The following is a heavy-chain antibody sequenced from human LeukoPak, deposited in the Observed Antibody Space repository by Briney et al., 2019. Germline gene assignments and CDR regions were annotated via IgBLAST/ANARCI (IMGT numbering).Heavy chain of an antibody. Sequence: PGGSLRLSCGASGFTFSNYAMSWVRQAPGKGLEWVSGISNITYYADSVKGRFTISRDTSKNTLYLQMNSLRAEDTAVYYCATASVTAYDYWGQGTLVTVSS. CDR2: ISNIT. V-gene: IGHV3-23*01. CDR1: GFTFSNYA. J-gene: IGHJ4*02. D-gene: IGHD2-21*02. CDR3: ATASVTAYDY.